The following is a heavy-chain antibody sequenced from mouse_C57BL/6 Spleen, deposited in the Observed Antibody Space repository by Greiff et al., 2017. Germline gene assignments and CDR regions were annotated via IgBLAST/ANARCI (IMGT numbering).Heavy chain of an antibody. V-gene: IGHV1-55*01. CDR3: ARSGYDGYYAFDY. Sequence: QVQLQQSGAELVKPGASVKMSCKASGYTFTSYWITWVKQRPGQCLEWIGDIYPGSGSTNYNEKFKSKATLTVDTSSSTAYMQLSSLTSEDSAVYYCARSGYDGYYAFDYWGQGTTLTVSS. J-gene: IGHJ2*01. CDR2: IYPGSGST. CDR1: GYTFTSYW. D-gene: IGHD2-3*01.